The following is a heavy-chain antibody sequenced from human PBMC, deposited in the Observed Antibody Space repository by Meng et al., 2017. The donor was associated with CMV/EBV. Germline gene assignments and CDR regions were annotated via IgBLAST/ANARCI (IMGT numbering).Heavy chain of an antibody. CDR2: INHSVSN. CDR3: ARGLIAAAGTSRYDYYYYGMDV. D-gene: IGHD6-13*01. CDR1: GGSFSGYY. J-gene: IGHJ6*02. Sequence: GSLRLSCAVYGGSFSGYYWSWIRQPPGKGLEWIGEINHSVSNNYKPSLKSRVTISVDTSKNQFSLKLSSVTAADTAVYYCARGLIAAAGTSRYDYYYYGMDVWGQGTTVTVSS. V-gene: IGHV4-34*01.